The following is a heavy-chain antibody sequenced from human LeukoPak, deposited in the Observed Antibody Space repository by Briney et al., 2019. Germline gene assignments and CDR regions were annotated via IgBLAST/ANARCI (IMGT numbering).Heavy chain of an antibody. Sequence: GGSLRLSCAASGFTFSSYDMYWVRQAPGKGLECVASISRRSGASTYYAASVKGRFTISRDNSRSTLYLEMNSLRADDTAVYYCSKKGQNGDYGKPDWGQGTLVTVSS. CDR3: SKKGQNGDYGKPD. J-gene: IGHJ4*02. D-gene: IGHD4-17*01. CDR1: GFTFSSYD. CDR2: ISRRSGAST. V-gene: IGHV3-23*01.